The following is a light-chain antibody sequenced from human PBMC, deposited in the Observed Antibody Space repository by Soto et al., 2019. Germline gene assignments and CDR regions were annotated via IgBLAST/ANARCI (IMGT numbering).Light chain of an antibody. CDR3: QQSDSSPPT. V-gene: IGKV1-39*01. Sequence: DIQMTQSPSSLSASVGDRVTITCRASQSISSYLNWYQQKPGKAPKLLIYAASRLQSGVPSRFSGSGSGTEFALTISSRQPEDFATYYCQQSDSSPPTFGQGTKVELK. J-gene: IGKJ1*01. CDR2: AAS. CDR1: QSISSY.